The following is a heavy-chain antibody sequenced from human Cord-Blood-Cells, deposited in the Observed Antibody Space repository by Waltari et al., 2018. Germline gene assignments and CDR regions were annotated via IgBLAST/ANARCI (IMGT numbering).Heavy chain of an antibody. CDR3: ARGGGLHWYFDL. Sequence: EVQLVVFGGGLVQPGGSLTLSGAASGFTFSSYEMHCVRQAPGKGLEWVSYISSSGSTIYYADSVKGRFTISRDNAKNSLYLQMNSLRAEDTAVYYCARGGGLHWYFDLWGRGTLVTVSS. J-gene: IGHJ2*01. CDR1: GFTFSSYE. V-gene: IGHV3-48*03. CDR2: ISSSGSTI.